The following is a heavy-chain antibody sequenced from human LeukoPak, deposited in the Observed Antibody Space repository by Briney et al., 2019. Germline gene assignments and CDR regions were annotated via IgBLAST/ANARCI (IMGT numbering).Heavy chain of an antibody. J-gene: IGHJ4*02. CDR2: FYYGGIT. V-gene: IGHV4-39*01. CDR1: GASITTTLYY. Sequence: SETLSLTCTVSGASITTTLYYWVWARQSPGKGLEWIGSFYYGGITYYHPSLKSRVTVSVDTSKNQFSLKLSSVTAADTAVYYCARLRSDGYITHWGQGTLVTVSS. D-gene: IGHD5-24*01. CDR3: ARLRSDGYITH.